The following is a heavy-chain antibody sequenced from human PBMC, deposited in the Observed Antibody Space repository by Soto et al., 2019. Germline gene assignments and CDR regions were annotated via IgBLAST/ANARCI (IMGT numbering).Heavy chain of an antibody. Sequence: ASVKVSCKASGYTFTSYAMHWVRQAPGQRLEWMGWINAGNGNTKYSQKLQGRVTITRDTSATTVYLDLSSLRYEDTAMYYCAREKGSAGSFDFWGQGTLVTVSS. CDR3: AREKGSAGSFDF. J-gene: IGHJ4*02. CDR2: INAGNGNT. D-gene: IGHD6-13*01. V-gene: IGHV1-3*01. CDR1: GYTFTSYA.